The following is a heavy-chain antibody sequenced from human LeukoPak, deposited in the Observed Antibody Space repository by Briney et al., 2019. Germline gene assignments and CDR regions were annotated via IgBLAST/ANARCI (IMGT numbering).Heavy chain of an antibody. D-gene: IGHD2-15*01. Sequence: PGGSLRLSCAASGFPFSGSAIRWVRQASGKGLEWVGRIRNKTSTYATAYAVSVKGRFTISRDDSKNTAYLQMDSLKTEDTAVYYCTRGPPRCSGGSCYSGGPDYWGRGTLVTVSS. CDR2: IRNKTSTYAT. V-gene: IGHV3-73*01. J-gene: IGHJ4*02. CDR3: TRGPPRCSGGSCYSGGPDY. CDR1: GFPFSGSA.